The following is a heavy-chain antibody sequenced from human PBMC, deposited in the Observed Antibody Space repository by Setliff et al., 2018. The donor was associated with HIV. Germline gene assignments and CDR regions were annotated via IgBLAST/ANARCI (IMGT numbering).Heavy chain of an antibody. D-gene: IGHD4-17*01. CDR2: IYSSGST. J-gene: IGHJ4*02. CDR1: GGSISSYY. V-gene: IGHV4-4*07. Sequence: KTSETLSLTCTVSGGSISSYYGSWIRQSAGEGLEWIGRIYSSGSTNYNPPLKSRVTMSVDTSKNQFSLRLSSVTAADTAVYYCARVRDYGGNFFDYWGRGTLVTVSS. CDR3: ARVRDYGGNFFDY.